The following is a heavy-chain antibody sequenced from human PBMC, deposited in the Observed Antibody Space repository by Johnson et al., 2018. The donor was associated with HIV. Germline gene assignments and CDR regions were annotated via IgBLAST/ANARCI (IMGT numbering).Heavy chain of an antibody. V-gene: IGHV3-73*02. CDR1: GFAVSDSA. Sequence: VQLVESGGGLVQPDGSLKLSCAASGFAVSDSAMHWVRQTSGKGLELVGRIRSEAYSYATAYAASVKGRFTISRDDSQKMAYLQMNSLKSEDTAVYFCTRTDDTYNYDISGFVDAFDIWGQGTMFTVSS. J-gene: IGHJ3*02. CDR3: TRTDDTYNYDISGFVDAFDI. CDR2: IRSEAYSYAT. D-gene: IGHD3-22*01.